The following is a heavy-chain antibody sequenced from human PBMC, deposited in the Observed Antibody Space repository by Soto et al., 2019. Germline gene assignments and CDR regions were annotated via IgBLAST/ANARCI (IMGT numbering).Heavy chain of an antibody. V-gene: IGHV4-31*03. Sequence: QVQLQESGPGLVKPSQTLSLTCTVSGGSISSGGYYWSWIRQHPGKVLEWIGYIYYSGSTYYNPSLKSRVTISVDTSKHQFALKLSSVTAADTAVYYCARYCGGACYTEDAFDIWGQGTMVTVSS. CDR2: IYYSGST. CDR1: GGSISSGGYY. CDR3: ARYCGGACYTEDAFDI. J-gene: IGHJ3*02. D-gene: IGHD2-21*02.